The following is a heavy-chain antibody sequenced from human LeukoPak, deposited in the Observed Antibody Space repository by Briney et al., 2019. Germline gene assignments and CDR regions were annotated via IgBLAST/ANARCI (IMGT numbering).Heavy chain of an antibody. D-gene: IGHD3-10*01. CDR2: INHSGST. J-gene: IGHJ4*02. Sequence: SETLSLTCAVYGGSFSGYYWSWIRQPPGKGLEWIGEINHSGSTNYNPSLKSRVTISVDTSKNQFSLKLSSVTAADTAVYYCAREFSTGGPYGSGSQMVDYWGRGTLVTVSS. CDR1: GGSFSGYY. V-gene: IGHV4-34*01. CDR3: AREFSTGGPYGSGSQMVDY.